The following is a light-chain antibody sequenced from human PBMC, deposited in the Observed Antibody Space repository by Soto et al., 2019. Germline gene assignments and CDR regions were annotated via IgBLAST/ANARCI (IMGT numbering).Light chain of an antibody. CDR3: CSYTGSYSV. CDR2: DVT. Sequence: QSSLTQPRSVSGSPGQSVAISCTGIGGFDFVSWYQKYPGKAPKLMSYDVTNRPSGVPDRFSASKSGDTDSLTISGLEAEDEADYYCCSYTGSYSVFGGGTKLTV. J-gene: IGLJ3*02. V-gene: IGLV2-11*01. CDR1: GGFDF.